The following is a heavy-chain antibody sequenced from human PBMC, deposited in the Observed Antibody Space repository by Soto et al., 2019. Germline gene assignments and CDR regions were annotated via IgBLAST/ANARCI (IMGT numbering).Heavy chain of an antibody. Sequence: QITLKESGPTLVKPTQTLTLTCTFSGFSLSTSGVGVGWIRQPPGKALEWLALIYWDDDKRYSPSLKSRLTITKDTAKNQVVLTMTNMDPVDTATYCCALRGYCSGDSCNDAWGQGTLVTVSS. CDR2: IYWDDDK. D-gene: IGHD2-15*01. CDR3: ALRGYCSGDSCNDA. J-gene: IGHJ5*02. CDR1: GFSLSTSGVG. V-gene: IGHV2-5*02.